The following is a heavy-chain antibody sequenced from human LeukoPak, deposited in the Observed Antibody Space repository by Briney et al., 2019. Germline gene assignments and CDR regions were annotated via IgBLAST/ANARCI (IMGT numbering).Heavy chain of an antibody. V-gene: IGHV4-38-2*01. CDR3: AREIGGYFDY. J-gene: IGHJ4*02. CDR2: IYHSGST. Sequence: SETLSLTCAVSGYSISSGYYWGWIRQPPGKGLEWIGSIYHSGSTYYNPSLKSRVTISVDTSKNQFSLKLSSVTVADTAVYYCAREIGGYFDYWGQGTLVTVSS. CDR1: GYSISSGYY. D-gene: IGHD3-3*01.